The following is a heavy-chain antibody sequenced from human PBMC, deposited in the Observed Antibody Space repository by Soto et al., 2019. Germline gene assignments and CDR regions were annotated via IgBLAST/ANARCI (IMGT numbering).Heavy chain of an antibody. J-gene: IGHJ4*02. V-gene: IGHV3-74*01. CDR2: IDSDDSIT. D-gene: IGHD2-21*02. CDR1: GFTFNTW. Sequence: GGSLRLSCAASGFTFNTWMHLVRQAPGEGLVWVSSIDSDDSITSYADSVKGRFTISRDNAKNTLYLQMNSLRAEDTAVYYCATLGLQQAFWGQGTLVTVSS. CDR3: ATLGLQQAF.